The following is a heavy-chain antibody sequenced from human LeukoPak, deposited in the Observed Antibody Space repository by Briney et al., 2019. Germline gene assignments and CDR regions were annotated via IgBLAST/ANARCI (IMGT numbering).Heavy chain of an antibody. CDR3: ARERRRDGYNFAFDI. D-gene: IGHD5-24*01. J-gene: IGHJ3*02. V-gene: IGHV3-48*01. CDR1: GFTFSRNN. Sequence: GGSLRLSCAASGFTFSRNNMNWVRQAPGKGLEWVSEISSRGSSIYYADAVKGRFTISRDNGKNSLYLQMNSLRAEDTAVYYCARERRRDGYNFAFDIWGQGTMVTVSS. CDR2: ISSRGSSI.